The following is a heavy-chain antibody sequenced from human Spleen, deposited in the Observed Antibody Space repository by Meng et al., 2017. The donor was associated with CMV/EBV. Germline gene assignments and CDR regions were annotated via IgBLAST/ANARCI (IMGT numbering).Heavy chain of an antibody. CDR3: AKDAARQYYDSSGYYFDY. CDR1: GFTLSSYE. J-gene: IGHJ4*02. D-gene: IGHD3-22*01. V-gene: IGHV3-48*03. Sequence: GESLKISCAASGFTLSSYEMNWVRQAPGKGLEWVSYISNSGGTIYYADSVKGRFTISRDNAKNSLYLQMNSLRVEDTAVYFCAKDAARQYYDSSGYYFDYWGLGTLVTVSS. CDR2: ISNSGGTI.